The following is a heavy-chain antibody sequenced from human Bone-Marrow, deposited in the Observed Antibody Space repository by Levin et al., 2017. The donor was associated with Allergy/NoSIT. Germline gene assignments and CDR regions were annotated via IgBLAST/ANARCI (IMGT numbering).Heavy chain of an antibody. CDR3: AKEDYGDYVLDS. V-gene: IGHV3-30*18. CDR1: GFNFSTFG. J-gene: IGHJ4*02. CDR2: ISYDGSNK. D-gene: IGHD4-17*01. Sequence: GESLKISCAASGFNFSTFGMHWVRQAPGKGLEWVAVISYDGSNKYYVDSVKGRFTISRDNSKNTLFLQMNSLRAEVTAVYYCAKEDYGDYVLDSWGQGTLLTV.